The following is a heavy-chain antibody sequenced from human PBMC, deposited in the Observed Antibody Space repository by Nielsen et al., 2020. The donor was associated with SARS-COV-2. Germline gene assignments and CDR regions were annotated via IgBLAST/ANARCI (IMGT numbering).Heavy chain of an antibody. J-gene: IGHJ4*02. V-gene: IGHV4-4*02. CDR3: ARGVTTVTMRFDY. CDR2: IYHSGST. Sequence: WIRQPPGKGLEWIGEIYHSGSTNYNPSLKSRVTISVDKSKNQFSLKLSSVTAADTAVYYCARGVTTVTMRFDYWGQGTLVTVSS. D-gene: IGHD4-17*01.